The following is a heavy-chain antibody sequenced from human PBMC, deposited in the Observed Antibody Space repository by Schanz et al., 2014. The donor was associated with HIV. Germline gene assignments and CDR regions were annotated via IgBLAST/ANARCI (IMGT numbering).Heavy chain of an antibody. D-gene: IGHD1-26*01. CDR3: AKDIGRDVGYGLDV. J-gene: IGHJ6*02. V-gene: IGHV3-23*04. Sequence: EVQLVESGGGLVQPGRSLRISCAASGFDFGNYGMHWVRQVPGKGLEWVSGISGNGGSTYHADSVKGRFTISRDNSKNTLYLQMNSLRAEDTALYYCAKDIGRDVGYGLDVWGQGTTVTVSS. CDR2: ISGNGGST. CDR1: GFDFGNYG.